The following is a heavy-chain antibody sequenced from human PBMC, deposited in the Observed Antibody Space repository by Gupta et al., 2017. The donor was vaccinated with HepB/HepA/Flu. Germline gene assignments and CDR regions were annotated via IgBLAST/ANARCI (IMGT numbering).Heavy chain of an antibody. CDR3: ARGRPTPSSSWYAHHYYYYGMDV. D-gene: IGHD6-13*01. V-gene: IGHV6-1*01. CDR2: TYYRSKWYN. Sequence: QVQLQQSGPGLVKPSQTLSLTRVISGDSVPRNSATWNWIRKYPSRCLEGLGRTYYRSKWYNDYAPSGRSRITISPDTSRSQFSLQLNSVTPEDTAVYYCARGRPTPSSSWYAHHYYYYGMDVWGQGTTLTVSS. J-gene: IGHJ6*02. CDR1: GDSVPRNSAT.